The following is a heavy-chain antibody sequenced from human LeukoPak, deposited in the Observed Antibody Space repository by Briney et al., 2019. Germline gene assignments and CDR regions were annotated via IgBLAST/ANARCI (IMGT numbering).Heavy chain of an antibody. J-gene: IGHJ4*02. CDR1: GYTFTSYD. CDR3: ARDSVEMATITAFDY. CDR2: IIPIFGTA. V-gene: IGHV1-69*13. Sequence: SVKVSCKASGYTFTSYDINWVRQAPGQGLEWMGGIIPIFGTANYAQKFQGRVTITADESTSTAYMELSSLRSEDTAVYYCARDSVEMATITAFDYWGQGTLVTVSS. D-gene: IGHD5-24*01.